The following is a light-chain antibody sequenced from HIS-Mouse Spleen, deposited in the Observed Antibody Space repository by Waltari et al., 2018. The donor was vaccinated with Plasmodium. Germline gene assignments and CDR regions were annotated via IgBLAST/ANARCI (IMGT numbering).Light chain of an antibody. J-gene: IGLJ2*01. CDR2: SNN. V-gene: IGLV1-44*01. Sequence: QSVLTQPPSASGTPGPRVTISCSGSISSIGSNTVNWYQQLPGTAPKLLIYSNNQRPPGVPDRFSGSKSGTSASLAISGLQSEDEADYYCAAWDDSLNGVVFAGGTKLTVL. CDR3: AAWDDSLNGVV. CDR1: ISSIGSNT.